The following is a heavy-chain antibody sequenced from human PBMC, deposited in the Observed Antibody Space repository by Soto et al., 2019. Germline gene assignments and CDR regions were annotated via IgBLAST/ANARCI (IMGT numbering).Heavy chain of an antibody. V-gene: IGHV3-21*01. D-gene: IGHD2-21*01. Sequence: EVQLVESGGGLVKPGGSVRLSCVASGLMYSSYSMSWVRQAPGKGLEWVAFISVSGSQINYAASVEGRFTISRDNAKNALYLQMNTVRVEDTAIYYCARVISCGGGTCSSVHQYYGMDVWGPGTTVIVSS. CDR3: ARVISCGGGTCSSVHQYYGMDV. J-gene: IGHJ6*02. CDR1: GLMYSSYS. CDR2: ISVSGSQI.